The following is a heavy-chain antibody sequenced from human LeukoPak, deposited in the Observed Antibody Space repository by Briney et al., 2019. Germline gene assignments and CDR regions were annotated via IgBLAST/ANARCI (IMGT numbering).Heavy chain of an antibody. CDR3: ARGHYDMGV. CDR1: GFSFGDFY. CDR2: ISPSSTYT. Sequence: GGSLRLSCAASGFSFGDFYMTWLRQAPGKGLEWLSHISPSSTYTNFADSVKGRFTISRDNANNSLYLQMNSLRAEDTAVYYCARGHYDMGVWGQGTTVTVSS. J-gene: IGHJ6*02. V-gene: IGHV3-11*06.